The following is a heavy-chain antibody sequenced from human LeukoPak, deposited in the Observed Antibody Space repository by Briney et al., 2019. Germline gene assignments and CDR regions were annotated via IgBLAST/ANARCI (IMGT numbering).Heavy chain of an antibody. D-gene: IGHD1-26*01. Sequence: SETLSLTCTVSGGSISSSSYYWGWIRQPPGKGLEWIGSIYYSGSTYYNPSLKSRVTISVDTSKNQFSLNLSSVTAADTAAYYCARIVGATFDYWGQGTLVTVSS. CDR1: GGSISSSSYY. J-gene: IGHJ4*02. CDR2: IYYSGST. CDR3: ARIVGATFDY. V-gene: IGHV4-39*01.